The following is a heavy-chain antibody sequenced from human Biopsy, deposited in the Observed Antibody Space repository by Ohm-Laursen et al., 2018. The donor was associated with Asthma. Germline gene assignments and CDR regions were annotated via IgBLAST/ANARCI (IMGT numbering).Heavy chain of an antibody. CDR1: GFTFSTHH. CDR2: INGGGDRT. Sequence: SLRLSCSASGFTFSTHHLSWVRQAPGKGLEWVSSINGGGDRTWYADSVKGRFTISRDNSKNTLSLQTNSLRAEDTAIYYCARDVSAAPSIVVVTAADCWGQGTLVTVSA. V-gene: IGHV3-23*01. D-gene: IGHD2-21*02. CDR3: ARDVSAAPSIVVVTAADC. J-gene: IGHJ4*02.